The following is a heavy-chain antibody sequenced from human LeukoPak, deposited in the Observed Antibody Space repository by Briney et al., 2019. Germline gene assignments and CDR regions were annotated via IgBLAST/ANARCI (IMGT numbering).Heavy chain of an antibody. CDR2: IFHGGNT. CDR3: ARTRYCSGATCYSPELFDS. CDR1: GYSISSGFH. J-gene: IGHJ4*02. V-gene: IGHV4-38-2*01. Sequence: SETLSLTCAVSGYSISSGFHWGWLRQSPGKGLEWIESIFHGGNTYYNPSLKSRVTISVDTSMNQFSLRVTSVTAADTAVYYCARTRYCSGATCYSPELFDSWGQGTLVTVSS. D-gene: IGHD2-15*01.